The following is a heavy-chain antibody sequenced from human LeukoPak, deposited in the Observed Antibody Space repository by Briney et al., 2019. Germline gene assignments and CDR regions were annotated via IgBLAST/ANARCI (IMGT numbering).Heavy chain of an antibody. Sequence: GGSLRLSCAASGFTFSSYAMSWVRQAPGKGLEWVSAISGSGGSTYYADSVKGRFTISRDNARNSLYLQMNSLRAEDTAVYYCARGHLGATLFSSIDYWGQGTLVTVSS. CDR2: ISGSGGST. J-gene: IGHJ4*02. CDR1: GFTFSSYA. CDR3: ARGHLGATLFSSIDY. V-gene: IGHV3-23*01. D-gene: IGHD1-26*01.